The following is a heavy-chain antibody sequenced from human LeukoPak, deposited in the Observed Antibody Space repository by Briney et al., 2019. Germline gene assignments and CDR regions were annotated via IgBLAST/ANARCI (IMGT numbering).Heavy chain of an antibody. CDR1: GFTFSSYT. Sequence: PGGSLRLSCAASGFTFSSYTMNWVRQPPGKGLEWVSNIGTSTTTIYYADSVKGRFTISRDNAKNSLYLQMNSLRADDTAVYYCAARITMVRGVINYWGQGTLVTASS. CDR2: IGTSTTTI. D-gene: IGHD3-10*01. CDR3: AARITMVRGVINY. V-gene: IGHV3-48*01. J-gene: IGHJ4*02.